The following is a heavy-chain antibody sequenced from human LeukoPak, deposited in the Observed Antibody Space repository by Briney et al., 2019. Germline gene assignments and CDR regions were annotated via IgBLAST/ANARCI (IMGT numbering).Heavy chain of an antibody. V-gene: IGHV3-23*01. CDR2: MKGGGET. D-gene: IGHD3-10*01. Sequence: GGSLRLSCAASGFSFTNYAMSWIRQAPARGPEWLSSMKGGGETFYADSVKGRFTISRDKSKTTLFLQMNSLRVEDTAVYYCASKFGESYYYYYGLDVWGQGTTVTVSS. CDR1: GFSFTNYA. CDR3: ASKFGESYYYYYGLDV. J-gene: IGHJ6*02.